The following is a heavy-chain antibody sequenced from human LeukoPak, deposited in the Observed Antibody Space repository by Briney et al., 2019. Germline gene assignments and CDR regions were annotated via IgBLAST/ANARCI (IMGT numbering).Heavy chain of an antibody. CDR1: GGTFSSYA. CDR3: ARGQVSPITMRASFDP. Sequence: ASVKVSCKASGGTFSSYAISWVRQAPGQGLEWMGRIIPILGIANYAQKFQGRVTITADKSTSTAYMELSSVTAADTAVYYCARGQVSPITMRASFDPWGQGTLVTVSS. D-gene: IGHD3-3*01. CDR2: IIPILGIA. V-gene: IGHV1-69*04. J-gene: IGHJ5*02.